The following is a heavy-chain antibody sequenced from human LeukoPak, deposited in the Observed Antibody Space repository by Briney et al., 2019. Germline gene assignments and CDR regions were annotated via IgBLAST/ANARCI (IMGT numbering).Heavy chain of an antibody. CDR2: IHYSGST. CDR1: GGSISSYY. Sequence: PSETLSLTCTVSGGSISSYYWSWIRQPPGKGLEWIGYIHYSGSTNYNPSLKSRVTISVDTSKNQFSLKLTSVTAADTAVYYCARGTYCGGDCYPGPYYFDYWGQGTLVTASS. CDR3: ARGTYCGGDCYPGPYYFDY. J-gene: IGHJ4*02. V-gene: IGHV4-59*01. D-gene: IGHD2-21*02.